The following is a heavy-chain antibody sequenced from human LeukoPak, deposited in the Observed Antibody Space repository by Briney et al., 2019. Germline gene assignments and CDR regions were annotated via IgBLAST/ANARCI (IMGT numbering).Heavy chain of an antibody. CDR2: IKEDGSEK. CDR3: ARDGLTCHCGVD. D-gene: IGHD2-21*01. V-gene: IGHV3-7*01. Sequence: GGSLRLSCAASGFTFSSYWMSWVRQAPGKGLEWVAKIKEDGSEKYYVDSVEGRFTISRDNANNALYLEMNSLRPEDTAVYYCARDGLTCHCGVDWGQGTLVTVSS. J-gene: IGHJ4*02. CDR1: GFTFSSYW.